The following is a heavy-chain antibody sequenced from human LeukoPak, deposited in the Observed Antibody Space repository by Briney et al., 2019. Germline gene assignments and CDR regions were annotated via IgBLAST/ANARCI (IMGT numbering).Heavy chain of an antibody. CDR3: ARVPNYYDSSGYYFFDY. V-gene: IGHV1-18*01. CDR1: GYTFTNYG. CDR2: ISPYNGNT. J-gene: IGHJ4*02. Sequence: GASVKVSCKASGYTFTNYGISWVRQAPGQGLEWMGWISPYNGNTNYAQKLQGRVTMTTDTSTSTAYMELRSLRSDDTAVYYCARVPNYYDSSGYYFFDYWGQGTLVTVSS. D-gene: IGHD3-22*01.